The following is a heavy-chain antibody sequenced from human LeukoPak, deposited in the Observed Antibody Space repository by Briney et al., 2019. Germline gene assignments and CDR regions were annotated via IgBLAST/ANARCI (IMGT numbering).Heavy chain of an antibody. V-gene: IGHV3-23*01. J-gene: IGHJ4*02. Sequence: GGSLRLSCAASGFTFSSYAMSWVRQAPGKGLEWVSAISGSSGSTYYADSVKGRFTISRDNSKNTLYLQMNSLRAEDTAVYYCALEGYDILTGYSGYWGQGTLVTVSS. D-gene: IGHD3-9*01. CDR1: GFTFSSYA. CDR3: ALEGYDILTGYSGY. CDR2: ISGSSGST.